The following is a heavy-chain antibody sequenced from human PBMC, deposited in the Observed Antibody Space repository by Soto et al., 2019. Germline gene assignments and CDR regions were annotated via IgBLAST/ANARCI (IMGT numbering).Heavy chain of an antibody. J-gene: IGHJ6*02. D-gene: IGHD3-9*01. Sequence: ASVKVSCKASGYTFTSYDINWVRQATGQGLEWMGWMNPNSGNTGYAQKFQGRVTMTRNTSISTAYMELSSLRSEDTAVYYCAMGYSYDILNGYWVAFYYYGLDLWGQGTTVTVSS. CDR1: GYTFTSYD. CDR2: MNPNSGNT. CDR3: AMGYSYDILNGYWVAFYYYGLDL. V-gene: IGHV1-8*01.